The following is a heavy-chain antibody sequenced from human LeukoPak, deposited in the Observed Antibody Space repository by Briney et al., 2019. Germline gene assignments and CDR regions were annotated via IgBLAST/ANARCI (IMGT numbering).Heavy chain of an antibody. J-gene: IGHJ4*02. CDR3: ARMIVPAAISEVGY. D-gene: IGHD2-2*01. CDR1: GGSISSYY. V-gene: IGHV4-59*08. Sequence: PSETLSLTCTVSGGSISSYYWSWIRQPPGKGLEWIGYIYYSGSTNYNPSLKSRVTISVDTSKNQFSLKLSSVTAADTAVYYCARMIVPAAISEVGYWGQGTLSPSPQ. CDR2: IYYSGST.